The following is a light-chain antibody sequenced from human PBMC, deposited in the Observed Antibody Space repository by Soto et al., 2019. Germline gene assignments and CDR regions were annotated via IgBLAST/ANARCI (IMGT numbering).Light chain of an antibody. CDR2: AAS. Sequence: QMTQXPSSXSASXXXXVXXTSRASQGISSWLAWYQRRPGKAPDVVIYAASIVRSGVPSRFSGSDSGTDFTLTNSSLQAEDCAVYRCQEASGLPISLGEKTRMEIK. V-gene: IGKV1-12*01. CDR3: QEASGLPIS. CDR1: QGISSW. J-gene: IGKJ5*01.